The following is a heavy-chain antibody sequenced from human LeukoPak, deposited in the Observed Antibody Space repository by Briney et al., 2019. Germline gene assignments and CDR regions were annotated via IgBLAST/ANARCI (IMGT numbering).Heavy chain of an antibody. CDR1: GFTFSSYA. CDR2: ISGSGGST. J-gene: IGHJ5*02. D-gene: IGHD6-13*01. CDR3: XNEPRYSSSWYEWFDP. V-gene: IGHV3-23*01. Sequence: GGSLRLSCAASGFTFSSYAMSWVRQAPGKGLEWVSAISGSGGSTYYADSVKGRFTISRDNSKNTLYLQMNSLRAEDTAVYYCXNEPRYSSSWYEWFDPWGQGTLVTVSS.